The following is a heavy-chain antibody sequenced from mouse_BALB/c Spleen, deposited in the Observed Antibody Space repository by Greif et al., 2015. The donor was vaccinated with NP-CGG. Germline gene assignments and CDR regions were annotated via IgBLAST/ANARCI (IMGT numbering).Heavy chain of an antibody. V-gene: IGHV5-17*02. Sequence: EVQLVESGGGLVQPGGSRKLSCVASGFTFSSFGMHWVRQAPEKGLEWVAYISSGSSTIYYADTVKGRFTISRDNPKNTLFLQMTSLRSEDTAMYYCARYDYYFDYWGQGTTLTVSS. CDR2: ISSGSSTI. CDR1: GFTFSSFG. J-gene: IGHJ2*01. CDR3: ARYDYYFDY. D-gene: IGHD2-4*01.